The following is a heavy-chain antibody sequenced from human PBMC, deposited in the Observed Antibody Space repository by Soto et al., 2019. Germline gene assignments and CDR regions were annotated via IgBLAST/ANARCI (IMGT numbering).Heavy chain of an antibody. J-gene: IGHJ4*02. V-gene: IGHV4-59*01. D-gene: IGHD1-26*01. CDR1: GGSISSYY. CDR3: ASARVGRSFFDY. Sequence: QVQLQESGPGLVKPSETLSLTSTVSGGSISSYYWSWIRQPPGKGLEWIGYIYYSGSTNYNPSLKSRVTISVDTSKNQFSLKLSSVTAADTAVYYCASARVGRSFFDYWGQGTLVTVSS. CDR2: IYYSGST.